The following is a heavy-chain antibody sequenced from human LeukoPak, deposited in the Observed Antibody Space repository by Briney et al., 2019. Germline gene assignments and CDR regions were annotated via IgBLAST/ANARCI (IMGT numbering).Heavy chain of an antibody. CDR1: GYSIGSDYY. J-gene: IGHJ4*02. V-gene: IGHV4-38-2*01. CDR3: VCLRGYSYGAIDY. CDR2: ISHSGDT. Sequence: SETLSLTCSVSGYSIGSDYYWGWIRQPPGKGLEWIGTISHSGDTYYNPALKSRVTISLDTSKNQFSLKLNSVTAADSAVYYCVCLRGYSYGAIDYWGQGTLVAVSS. D-gene: IGHD5-18*01.